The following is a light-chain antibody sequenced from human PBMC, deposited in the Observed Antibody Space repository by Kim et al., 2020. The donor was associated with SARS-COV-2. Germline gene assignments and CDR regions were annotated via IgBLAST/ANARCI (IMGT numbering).Light chain of an antibody. Sequence: EIVMTQSPATLSVSPGERATLSCRASQSVSSNLAWYQQKPGQAPRLLIYGASTRATSIPGRFSGSGSGTEFTLTISSLQSEDFAVYYCQQYSHWPLTFGGGTKLEIK. CDR3: QQYSHWPLT. CDR2: GAS. J-gene: IGKJ4*01. CDR1: QSVSSN. V-gene: IGKV3-15*01.